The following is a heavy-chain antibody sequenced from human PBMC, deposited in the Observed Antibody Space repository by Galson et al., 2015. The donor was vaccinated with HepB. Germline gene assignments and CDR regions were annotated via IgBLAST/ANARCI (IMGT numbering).Heavy chain of an antibody. CDR3: ARGLTDYGDYVEGGYYYYMDV. D-gene: IGHD4-17*01. Sequence: SVKVSCKASGYTFTSYDINWVRQATGQGLEWMGWMNPNSGNTGYAQKFQGRVTMTRNTSISTAYMELSSLRSEDTAVYYCARGLTDYGDYVEGGYYYYMDVWGKGTTVTVSS. CDR1: GYTFTSYD. J-gene: IGHJ6*03. CDR2: MNPNSGNT. V-gene: IGHV1-8*01.